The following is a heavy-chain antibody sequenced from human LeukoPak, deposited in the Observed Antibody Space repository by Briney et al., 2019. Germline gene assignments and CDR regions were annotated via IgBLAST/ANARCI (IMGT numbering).Heavy chain of an antibody. J-gene: IGHJ5*02. CDR3: AVEGYCSGGSCYTNWFDP. CDR2: ISPDGSTT. Sequence: GGSLRLSCAASGFTFSRYWMHWVRQAPGKGLMWVSRISPDGSTTLYADSVKGRFTISRDNAKNTLYLQMNSLGAEDTAVYYCAVEGYCSGGSCYTNWFDPWGQGTLITVSS. V-gene: IGHV3-74*03. CDR1: GFTFSRYW. D-gene: IGHD2-15*01.